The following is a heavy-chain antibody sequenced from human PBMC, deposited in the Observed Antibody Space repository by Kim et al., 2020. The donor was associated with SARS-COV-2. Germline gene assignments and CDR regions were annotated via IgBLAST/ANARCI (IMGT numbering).Heavy chain of an antibody. CDR2: ISYDGSKN. CDR3: AKESGSGSSYAWTDYYYGMGV. Sequence: GGSLRLSCAASGFTFSSYGMHWVRQAPGKGLEWVAAISYDGSKNYYADSVKGRFIISRDNSKNTLYLQMNSLRAEDTAVYYCAKESGSGSSYAWTDYYYGMGVWGQGATCTVSS. J-gene: IGHJ6*02. V-gene: IGHV3-30*18. D-gene: IGHD3-10*01. CDR1: GFTFSSYG.